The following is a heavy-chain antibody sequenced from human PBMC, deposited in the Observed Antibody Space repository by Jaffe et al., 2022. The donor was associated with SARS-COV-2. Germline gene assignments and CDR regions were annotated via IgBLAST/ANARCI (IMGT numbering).Heavy chain of an antibody. V-gene: IGHV3-30*18. CDR1: GFTFSSYG. CDR3: AQVITATNIKNDYNFGMDV. D-gene: IGHD4-4*01. Sequence: QVQLVESGGGVVQPGRSLRLSCAGSGFTFSSYGMHWVRQAPGKGLEWVAGISDDGTNEYYADSVKGRFTVSRDNSKKTLYLEMNSLRAEDTAVYYCAQVITATNIKNDYNFGMDVWGQGTTVTVSS. J-gene: IGHJ6*02. CDR2: ISDDGTNE.